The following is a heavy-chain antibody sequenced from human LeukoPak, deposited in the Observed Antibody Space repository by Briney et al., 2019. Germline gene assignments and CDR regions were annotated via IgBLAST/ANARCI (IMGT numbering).Heavy chain of an antibody. Sequence: GGSLRLSCAASGITLSSHWMNWVRQAPGKGLEYVSAISSNGGSTYYANSVKGRFTISRDNSKNTLYLQMGSLRAEDMAVYYCARAQRSYYGSGSSDYWGQGTLVTVSS. V-gene: IGHV3-64*01. CDR2: ISSNGGST. J-gene: IGHJ4*02. CDR3: ARAQRSYYGSGSSDY. CDR1: GITLSSHW. D-gene: IGHD3-10*01.